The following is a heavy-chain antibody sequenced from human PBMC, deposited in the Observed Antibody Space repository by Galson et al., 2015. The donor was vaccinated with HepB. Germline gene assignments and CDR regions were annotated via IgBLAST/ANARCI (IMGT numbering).Heavy chain of an antibody. CDR1: GFTFSSYA. J-gene: IGHJ3*02. CDR2: ITYDGSNK. Sequence: SLRLSCEASGFTFSSYAMHWVRQAPGKGLEWVAVITYDGSNKYYADTVKGRFTISRDNSKNTLYLQMNSLGAEDTAVYYCARDRYYYGSGPPGAFDIWGQGTMVTVSS. D-gene: IGHD3-10*01. CDR3: ARDRYYYGSGPPGAFDI. V-gene: IGHV3-30*04.